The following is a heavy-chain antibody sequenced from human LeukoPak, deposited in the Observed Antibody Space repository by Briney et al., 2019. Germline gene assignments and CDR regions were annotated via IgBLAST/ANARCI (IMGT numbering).Heavy chain of an antibody. CDR2: ISYDGSNK. Sequence: GGSLKLSCAASGFTFSSYAMHWVRQAPGKGLEWVAVISYDGSNKYYADSVKGRFTISRDNSRNTLYLQMNSLRSEYTAVYYCARAQLWMGLSDYWGQGTLVTVSS. CDR3: ARAQLWMGLSDY. CDR1: GFTFSSYA. J-gene: IGHJ4*02. V-gene: IGHV3-30*01. D-gene: IGHD5-18*01.